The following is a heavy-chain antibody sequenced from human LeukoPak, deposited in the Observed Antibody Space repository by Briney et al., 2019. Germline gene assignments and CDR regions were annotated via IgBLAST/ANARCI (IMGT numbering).Heavy chain of an antibody. CDR2: IYHSGST. Sequence: SETLSLTCAVSGGSISSGGYSWSWIPQPPGKGLEWIGYIYHSGSTYYNPSLKSRVTISVDRSKNQFSLKLSSVTAADTAVYYCARDLYYGSGGYYYYYGMDVWGKGTTVTVSS. CDR3: ARDLYYGSGGYYYYYGMDV. D-gene: IGHD3-10*01. V-gene: IGHV4-30-2*01. J-gene: IGHJ6*04. CDR1: GGSISSGGYS.